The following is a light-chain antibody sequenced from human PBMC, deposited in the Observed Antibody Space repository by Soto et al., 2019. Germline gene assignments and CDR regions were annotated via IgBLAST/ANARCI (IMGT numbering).Light chain of an antibody. J-gene: IGKJ4*01. CDR2: DAT. Sequence: EIVLTQSPATLSLSPGERATLSCRASQSVSKYLAWYQQKPGQAPRLLIYDATNRATGIPDRFSGSGSGTDFTLTISSLEPDDFAVYYCQQRGDWPLTFGGGTKVEIK. CDR1: QSVSKY. V-gene: IGKV3-11*01. CDR3: QQRGDWPLT.